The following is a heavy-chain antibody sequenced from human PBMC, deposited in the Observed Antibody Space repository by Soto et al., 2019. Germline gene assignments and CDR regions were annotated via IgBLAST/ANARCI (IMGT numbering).Heavy chain of an antibody. Sequence: QVQLVQSGAEVKKPGASVKVSCKASGYTFTSYGISWVRQAPGQGLEWMGWISAYNGNTNYAQKLQARVTMTTDTSTITAYMALRYLRSDDTAVYYWARDPVGGNWFDPWGQGTLVTVSS. CDR3: ARDPVGGNWFDP. V-gene: IGHV1-18*01. J-gene: IGHJ5*02. CDR2: ISAYNGNT. D-gene: IGHD1-26*01. CDR1: GYTFTSYG.